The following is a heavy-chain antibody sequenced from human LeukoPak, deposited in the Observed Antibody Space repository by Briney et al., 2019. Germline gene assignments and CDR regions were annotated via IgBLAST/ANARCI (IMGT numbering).Heavy chain of an antibody. Sequence: PSETLSLTCTVSGGSISSYYWSWIRQPPGKGLEWIGYIYYSGSTNYNLSLKSRVTISVDTSKNQFSLKLSSVTAADTAVYYCAGSNTYSSGYYRFDYWGQGTLVTVSS. CDR1: GGSISSYY. D-gene: IGHD3-22*01. J-gene: IGHJ4*02. V-gene: IGHV4-59*01. CDR2: IYYSGST. CDR3: AGSNTYSSGYYRFDY.